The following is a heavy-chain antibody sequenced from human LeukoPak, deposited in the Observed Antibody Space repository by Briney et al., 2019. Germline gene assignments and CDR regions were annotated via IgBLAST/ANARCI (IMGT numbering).Heavy chain of an antibody. V-gene: IGHV3-15*01. CDR1: GFTFSNAW. D-gene: IGHD2-2*01. CDR2: IKSKTDGGTT. Sequence: GGSLRLSCAASGFTFSNAWMSWVRQAPGKGLEWVGRIKSKTDGGTTDYAAPVKGRFTISRDDSKNTLYLQVNSLKTEDTAVYYCTTVTVVPAAMQGYYYYYGMDVWGQGTTVTVS. J-gene: IGHJ6*02. CDR3: TTVTVVPAAMQGYYYYYGMDV.